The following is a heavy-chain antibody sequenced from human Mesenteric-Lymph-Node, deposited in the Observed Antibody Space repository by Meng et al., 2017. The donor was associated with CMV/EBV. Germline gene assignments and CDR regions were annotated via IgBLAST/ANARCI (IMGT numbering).Heavy chain of an antibody. V-gene: IGHV3-20*04. Sequence: GESLKISCAASGFMFDVYGMSWVRQAPGKGLEWVSGISWNGGSTGYADSVKGRFTISRDNTKKSLYLQMNSLRAEDTAVYYCAKDYYGSGSYFDYWGQGTLVTVSS. D-gene: IGHD3-10*01. CDR2: ISWNGGST. J-gene: IGHJ4*02. CDR3: AKDYYGSGSYFDY. CDR1: GFMFDVYG.